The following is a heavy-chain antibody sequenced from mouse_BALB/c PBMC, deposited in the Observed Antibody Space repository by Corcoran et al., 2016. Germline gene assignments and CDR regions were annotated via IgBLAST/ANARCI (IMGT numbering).Heavy chain of an antibody. V-gene: IGHV1S136*01. J-gene: IGHJ2*01. D-gene: IGHD3-2*01. CDR2: INPYNDGT. Sequence: VQLQQSGAELMKPGASVKMSCKASGYTFTSYVMHWVKQKPGQGLEWIGYINPYNDGTKYNEKFKGKATLTSDKSSSTAYMELSSLTSEDSAVYYCARSRDSSGYYFDYWGQGTTLTVSS. CDR3: ARSRDSSGYYFDY. CDR1: GYTFTSYV.